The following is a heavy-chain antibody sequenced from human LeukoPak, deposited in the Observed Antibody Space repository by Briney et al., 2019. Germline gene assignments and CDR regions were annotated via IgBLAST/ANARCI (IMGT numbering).Heavy chain of an antibody. CDR1: GGSISSYY. CDR2: IYYSGST. D-gene: IGHD6-13*01. Sequence: KPSETLSLTCTVSGGSISSYYWSWIRQPPGKGLEWIGYIYYSGSTNYNPSLKSRVTMSVDTSKNQFSLKLSSVTAADTAVYYCARHAGSSNWFFTFWGQGTLVTVSS. V-gene: IGHV4-59*08. CDR3: ARHAGSSNWFFTF. J-gene: IGHJ4*02.